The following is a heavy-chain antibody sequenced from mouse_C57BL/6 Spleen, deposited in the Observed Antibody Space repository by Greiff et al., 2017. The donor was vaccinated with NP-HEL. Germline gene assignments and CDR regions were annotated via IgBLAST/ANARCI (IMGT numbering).Heavy chain of an antibody. CDR1: GYTFTDYN. J-gene: IGHJ2*01. D-gene: IGHD1-1*01. Sequence: EVQLQQSGPELVKPGASVKMSCKASGYTFTDYNMHWVKQSHGKSLEWIGYINPNNGGTSYNQKFKGKATLTVNKSSSTAYMELRSLTSEDSAVYYCARSTTVVARGDYWGQGTTLTVSS. CDR3: ARSTTVVARGDY. V-gene: IGHV1-22*01. CDR2: INPNNGGT.